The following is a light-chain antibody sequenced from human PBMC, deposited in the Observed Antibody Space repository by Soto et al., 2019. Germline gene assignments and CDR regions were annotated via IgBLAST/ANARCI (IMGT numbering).Light chain of an antibody. CDR2: GAS. J-gene: IGKJ1*01. CDR1: ENLKNY. CDR3: AQIYTAQWT. Sequence: DIQVTQSPSSLPASLGDRVTITCRASENLKNYLIWYQQKPGKAPKLLIYGASTLKTGVPSRFSGSGSGTDFTFTIGSLQPDDFATYYCAQIYTAQWTFGQGTMV. V-gene: IGKV1-39*01.